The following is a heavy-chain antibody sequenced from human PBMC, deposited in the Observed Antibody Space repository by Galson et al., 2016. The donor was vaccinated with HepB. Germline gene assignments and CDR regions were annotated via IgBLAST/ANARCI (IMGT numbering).Heavy chain of an antibody. CDR3: ARSFKGAH. CDR1: GDSISRDTW. D-gene: IGHD1-26*01. Sequence: ETLSLTCAVSGDSISRDTWWSCIRQPPGKGLEWIGEIYHTGTTNYNPSLKSRVTMSLDKSKNQFSLKVNSVTAADTAVYYCARSFKGAHWGQGTLVTVSS. V-gene: IGHV4-4*02. J-gene: IGHJ4*02. CDR2: IYHTGTT.